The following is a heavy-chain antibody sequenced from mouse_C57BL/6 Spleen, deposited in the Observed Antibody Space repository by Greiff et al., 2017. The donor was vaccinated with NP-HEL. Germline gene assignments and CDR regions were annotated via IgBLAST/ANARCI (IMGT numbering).Heavy chain of an antibody. V-gene: IGHV1-4*01. J-gene: IGHJ4*01. CDR1: GYTFTSYT. Sequence: VQLQQSGAELARPGASVKMSCKASGYTFTSYTMHWVKQRPGQGLEWIGYINPSSGYTKYNQKFKDKATLTADKSSSTAYMQLSSLTSEDSAVYYCASGSEICYDYDGRFYYAMDYWGQGTSVTVSS. D-gene: IGHD2-4*01. CDR2: INPSSGYT. CDR3: ASGSEICYDYDGRFYYAMDY.